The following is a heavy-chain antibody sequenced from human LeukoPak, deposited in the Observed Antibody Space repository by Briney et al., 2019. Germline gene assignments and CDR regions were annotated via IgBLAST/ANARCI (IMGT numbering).Heavy chain of an antibody. CDR3: ASQKGRIAVAVDY. V-gene: IGHV3-48*03. J-gene: IGHJ4*02. Sequence: GGSLGLSCAASGFTFSSYEMNWVRQAPGKGLEWVSYISSSGSTTYYAASVKGRFTISRDNAKNSLYLQMNSLRVEDTAVYYCASQKGRIAVAVDYWGQGTLVTVSS. CDR2: ISSSGSTT. CDR1: GFTFSSYE. D-gene: IGHD6-19*01.